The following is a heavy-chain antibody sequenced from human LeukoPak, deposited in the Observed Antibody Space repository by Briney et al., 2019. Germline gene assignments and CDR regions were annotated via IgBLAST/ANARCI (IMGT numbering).Heavy chain of an antibody. CDR1: GGSISSYY. D-gene: IGHD6-19*01. J-gene: IGHJ4*02. CDR2: IYYSGST. Sequence: PSETLSLTCTVSGGSISSYYWSWIRQPPGKGLEWIGYIYYSGSTNYNPSLKSRVTISVDTSKNHFSLKLNSVTAADTAVYYCARDRTSSGGGSYFDSWGQGILVTVSS. V-gene: IGHV4-59*01. CDR3: ARDRTSSGGGSYFDS.